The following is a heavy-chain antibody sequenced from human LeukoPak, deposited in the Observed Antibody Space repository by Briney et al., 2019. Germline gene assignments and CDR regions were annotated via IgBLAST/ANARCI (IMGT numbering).Heavy chain of an antibody. CDR3: SKDALAGMDV. J-gene: IGHJ6*01. V-gene: IGHV3-9*01. Sequence: GGSLRLSCATSGFTFDNYAMHWVWQAPGKGLEWVSRISRNSGSRGYADSVKGRFTISRDNAKNSLYLQMNSMRAEDTALYYCSKDALAGMDVWGQGTTVTVSS. CDR1: GFTFDNYA. CDR2: ISRNSGSR.